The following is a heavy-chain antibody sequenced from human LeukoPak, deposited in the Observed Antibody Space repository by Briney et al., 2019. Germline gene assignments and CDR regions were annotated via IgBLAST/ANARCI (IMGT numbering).Heavy chain of an antibody. V-gene: IGHV6-1*01. CDR3: ARGKYTSFDN. CDR1: GDSLFTNGVA. J-gene: IGHJ4*02. Sequence: SQTLSLTCDISGDSLFTNGVAWNWIRQSPSRGLEWLGRTYYRPKWSFEYAVSVKSRLSINADTSKNQFSLHLTSVTPEDTAVYYCARGKYTSFDNWGQGTLVTVSS. CDR2: TYYRPKWSF. D-gene: IGHD2-2*01.